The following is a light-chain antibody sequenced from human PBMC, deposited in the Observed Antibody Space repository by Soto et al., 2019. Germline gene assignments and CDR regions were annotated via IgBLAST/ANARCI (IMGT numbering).Light chain of an antibody. V-gene: IGKV3-20*01. CDR3: QLYYSGM. CDR1: QSVDSNY. CDR2: AAS. Sequence: EIVLTQSPGTLSLSPGERATLSCRASQSVDSNYLGWYRQKPGQAPRLLIYAASSRATGIPDRFSGGGSGTDFTLTISRLEPEDFAVYYCQLYYSGMFGQGTNVEIK. J-gene: IGKJ1*01.